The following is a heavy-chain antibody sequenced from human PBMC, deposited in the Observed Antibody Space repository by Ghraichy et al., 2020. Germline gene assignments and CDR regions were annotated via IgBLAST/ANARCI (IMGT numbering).Heavy chain of an antibody. J-gene: IGHJ4*02. CDR3: ARDGPHSLSTLDY. D-gene: IGHD1-26*01. V-gene: IGHV6-1*01. CDR2: TYYRSKWYN. CDR1: GDSVSSNSAA. Sequence: SQTLSLTCAISGDSVSSNSAAWNWIRLSPSRGLEWLGRTYYRSKWYNDYAVSVRSRITINPDTSKNQFSLQLNSVSPEDTALYYCARDGPHSLSTLDYWGQGTLVTVSS.